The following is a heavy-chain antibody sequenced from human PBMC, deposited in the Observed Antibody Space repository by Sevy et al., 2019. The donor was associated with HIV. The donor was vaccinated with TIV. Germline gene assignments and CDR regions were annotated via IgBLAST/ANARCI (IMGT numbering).Heavy chain of an antibody. CDR2: ISAYNGNT. Sequence: ASVKVSCKASGYTYTNYGISWVRQAPGQGHEWMGWISAYNGNTNYAQWLQGRVTMTTDTSTSTAYMELRSLRSDDTAVYYCARDRGIAVAGHFDYWGQGTLVTVSS. CDR3: ARDRGIAVAGHFDY. V-gene: IGHV1-18*04. D-gene: IGHD6-19*01. J-gene: IGHJ4*02. CDR1: GYTYTNYG.